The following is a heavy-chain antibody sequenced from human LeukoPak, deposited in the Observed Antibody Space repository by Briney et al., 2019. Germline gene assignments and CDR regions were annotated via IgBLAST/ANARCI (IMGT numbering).Heavy chain of an antibody. CDR1: GFTFSSYS. V-gene: IGHV3-21*01. D-gene: IGHD6-19*01. CDR3: ARGYSSGWYYFDY. J-gene: IGHJ4*02. CDR2: ISSSSSYI. Sequence: VGSLRLSCAASGFTFSSYSMNWVRQAPGKGLEWVSSISSSSSYIYYADSVKGRFTISRDNAKNSLYLQMNSLRAEDTAVYYCARGYSSGWYYFDYLGQGTLVTVSS.